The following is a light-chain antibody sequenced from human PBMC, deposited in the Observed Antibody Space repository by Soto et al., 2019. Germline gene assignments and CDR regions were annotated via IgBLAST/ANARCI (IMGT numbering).Light chain of an antibody. CDR2: EVN. CDR1: SSDVGGYNY. J-gene: IGLJ1*01. Sequence: QSALTQPPSASGSPGQSVTISCTGTSSDVGGYNYVSWYQHHPGKAPKLMIYEVNKRPSGVPDRFSGSKSGNTASLTVSGLQAEDEADYYCSSYAGSNNFPYFFGTWTKLTVL. V-gene: IGLV2-8*01. CDR3: SSYAGSNNFPYF.